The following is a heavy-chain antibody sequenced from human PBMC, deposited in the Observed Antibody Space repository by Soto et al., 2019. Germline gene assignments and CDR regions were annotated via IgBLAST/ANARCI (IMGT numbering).Heavy chain of an antibody. Sequence: PSETLSLTCTVSGGSISSYYWSWIRQPPGKGLEWIGYIYYSGSTNYNPSLKSRVTISVDTSKNQFSLKLSSVTAADTAVYYCARGEVGPYYDFWSGYSGAFDIWGQGTMVTVSS. J-gene: IGHJ3*02. CDR2: IYYSGST. D-gene: IGHD3-3*01. CDR1: GGSISSYY. V-gene: IGHV4-59*01. CDR3: ARGEVGPYYDFWSGYSGAFDI.